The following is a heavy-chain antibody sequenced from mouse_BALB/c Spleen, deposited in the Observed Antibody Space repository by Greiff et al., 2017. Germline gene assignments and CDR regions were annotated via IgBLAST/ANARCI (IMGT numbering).Heavy chain of an antibody. CDR2: ISYSGST. D-gene: IGHD4-1*01. J-gene: IGHJ3*01. Sequence: ESGPGLVKPSQSLSLTCTVTGYSITSDYAWNWIRQFPGNKLEWMGYISYSGSTSYNPSLKSRISITRDTSKNQFFLQLNSVTTEDTATYYCARDWVAWFAYWGQGTLVTVSA. CDR1: GYSITSDYA. V-gene: IGHV3-2*02. CDR3: ARDWVAWFAY.